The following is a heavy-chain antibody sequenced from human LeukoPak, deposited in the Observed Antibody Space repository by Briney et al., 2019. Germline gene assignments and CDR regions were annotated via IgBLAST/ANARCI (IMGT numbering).Heavy chain of an antibody. Sequence: PGGSLRLSCSASGFTFSTYWMNWVRQAPGKGLEWVSYISSSSSTIYYADSVKGRFTISRDNAKNSLYLQMNSLRAEDTAVYYCARPYSSGWYGFDYWGQGTLVTVSS. J-gene: IGHJ4*02. D-gene: IGHD6-19*01. CDR2: ISSSSSTI. CDR3: ARPYSSGWYGFDY. CDR1: GFTFSTYW. V-gene: IGHV3-48*01.